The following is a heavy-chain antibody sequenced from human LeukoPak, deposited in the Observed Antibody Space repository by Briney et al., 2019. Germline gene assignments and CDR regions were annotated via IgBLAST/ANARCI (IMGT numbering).Heavy chain of an antibody. D-gene: IGHD3-16*01. CDR3: ARDWGKGDY. J-gene: IGHJ4*02. V-gene: IGHV3-33*08. CDR1: GFTFSSYA. Sequence: GGSLRLSCATSGFTFSSYAMHWVRQAPGKGLEWVSLIWYDGSNKYYADSVKGRFTISRDNSKNTLYLQMNSLRAEDTAVYYCARDWGKGDYWGQGTLVTVSS. CDR2: IWYDGSNK.